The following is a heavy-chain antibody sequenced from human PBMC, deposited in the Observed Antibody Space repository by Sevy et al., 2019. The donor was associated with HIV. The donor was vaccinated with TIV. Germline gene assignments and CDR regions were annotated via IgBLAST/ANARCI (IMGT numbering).Heavy chain of an antibody. CDR2: ISYDGSNK. V-gene: IGHV3-30*18. CDR3: AKDQEVRRVIILDY. D-gene: IGHD3-10*01. Sequence: GGSLRLSCAASGFTFSSYGMHWVRQAPGKGLEWVAVISYDGSNKYYADSVKGRFTISRDNSKNTLYLQMNSLRAEDTAVYDCAKDQEVRRVIILDYWGQGTLVTVSS. J-gene: IGHJ4*02. CDR1: GFTFSSYG.